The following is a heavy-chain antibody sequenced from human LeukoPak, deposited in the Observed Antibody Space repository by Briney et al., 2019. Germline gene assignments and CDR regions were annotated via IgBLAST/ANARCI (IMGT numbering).Heavy chain of an antibody. Sequence: HGESLKISCKGSGYSFTSYWIGWVRQMPGKGLEWMGIIYPGDSDTRYSPSFQGQVTISADRSISTAYLQWSSLKASDTAMYYCARPLVSGPYYYYYGMDVWGQGTTVTVSS. CDR2: IYPGDSDT. CDR3: ARPLVSGPYYYYYGMDV. V-gene: IGHV5-51*01. D-gene: IGHD2-21*01. J-gene: IGHJ6*02. CDR1: GYSFTSYW.